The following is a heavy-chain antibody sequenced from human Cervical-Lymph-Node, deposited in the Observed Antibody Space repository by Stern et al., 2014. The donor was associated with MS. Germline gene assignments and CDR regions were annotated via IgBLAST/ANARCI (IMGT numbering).Heavy chain of an antibody. Sequence: VQLVESGSEAKKPGSSVKVSCKVSGGTFSTYKISWVRQAPGQGLEWMGAIIPSFGTADYAQKFQDRVTIIADESTSEVHMELSSLRSEDTGVYYCARLGSGYDSSYLDFWGQGTLVTVSS. J-gene: IGHJ4*02. CDR1: GGTFSTYK. CDR3: ARLGSGYDSSYLDF. CDR2: IIPSFGTA. D-gene: IGHD5-12*01. V-gene: IGHV1-69*01.